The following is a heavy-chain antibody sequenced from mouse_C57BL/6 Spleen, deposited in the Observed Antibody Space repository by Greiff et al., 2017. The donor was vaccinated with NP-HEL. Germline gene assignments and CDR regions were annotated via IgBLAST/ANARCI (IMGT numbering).Heavy chain of an antibody. CDR1: GYTFTDYN. V-gene: IGHV1-18*01. CDR3: ARLDYGSSYWYFDV. Sequence: VQLKQSGPELVKPGASVKIPCKASGYTFTDYNMDWVKQSHGKSLEWIGDINPNNGGTIYNQKFKGKATLTVDKSSSTAYMELRSLTSEDTAVYYCARLDYGSSYWYFDVWGTGTTVTVSS. D-gene: IGHD1-1*01. CDR2: INPNNGGT. J-gene: IGHJ1*03.